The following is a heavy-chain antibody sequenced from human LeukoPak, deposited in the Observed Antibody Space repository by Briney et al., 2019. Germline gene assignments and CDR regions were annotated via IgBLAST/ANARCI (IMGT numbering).Heavy chain of an antibody. J-gene: IGHJ3*02. D-gene: IGHD6-19*01. V-gene: IGHV4-39*01. CDR2: VAYSGST. CDR3: ARRNTGWHAFDI. Sequence: SETLSLTCTVSSGSISSSYYWGWIRQPPGKGLEWIGSVAYSGSTYYNPSLKSRVTISIDTSKSQFSLTVYSVTAADTAIYYRARRNTGWHAFDIWGQGTMVTVSS. CDR1: SGSISSSYY.